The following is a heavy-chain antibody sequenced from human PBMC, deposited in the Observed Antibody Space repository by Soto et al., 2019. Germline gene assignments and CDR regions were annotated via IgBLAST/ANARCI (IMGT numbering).Heavy chain of an antibody. V-gene: IGHV5-10-1*01. D-gene: IGHD3-10*01. CDR2: IDPSDSYT. Sequence: GESLKISCKGSGYSFTSYWISWVRQMPGKGLEWMGRIDPSDSYTNYSPSFQGHVTISADKSISTAYLQWSSLKASDTAVYYCARLDYGSGSYYIWDYWGQGTLVTVSS. J-gene: IGHJ4*02. CDR3: ARLDYGSGSYYIWDY. CDR1: GYSFTSYW.